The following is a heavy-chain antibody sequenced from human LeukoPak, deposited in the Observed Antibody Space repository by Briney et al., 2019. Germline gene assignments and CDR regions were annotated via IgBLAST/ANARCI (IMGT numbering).Heavy chain of an antibody. Sequence: ASVKVSCKASGYNFTNYGISWVRQAPGQGLEWMGWISAYNGNTNSAQKLQGRVTMTTDTATSTAYMELRNLRSDDTAVYYCARGAGSGTYRRFDLWGQGTLITVSS. CDR2: ISAYNGNT. CDR1: GYNFTNYG. D-gene: IGHD3-10*01. J-gene: IGHJ4*02. V-gene: IGHV1-18*01. CDR3: ARGAGSGTYRRFDL.